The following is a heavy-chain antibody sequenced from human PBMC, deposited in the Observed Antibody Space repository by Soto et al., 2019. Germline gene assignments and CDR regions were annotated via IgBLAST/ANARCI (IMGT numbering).Heavy chain of an antibody. D-gene: IGHD2-2*01. CDR3: AKDTAEIVVVPAATLDY. J-gene: IGHJ4*01. CDR2: ISYDGSNK. V-gene: IGHV3-30*18. Sequence: GGSLRLSCAASGFTFSSYGMHWVRQAPGKGLEWVAVISYDGSNKYYADSVKGRFTISRDNSKNTLYLQMNSLRAEDTAVYYCAKDTAEIVVVPAATLDYWGHGTLVTVSS. CDR1: GFTFSSYG.